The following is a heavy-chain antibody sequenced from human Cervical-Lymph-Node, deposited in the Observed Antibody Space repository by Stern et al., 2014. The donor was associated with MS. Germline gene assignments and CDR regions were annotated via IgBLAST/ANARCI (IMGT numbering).Heavy chain of an antibody. J-gene: IGHJ6*02. CDR2: IIPIFGTP. D-gene: IGHD4-17*01. CDR1: GGTFSSYP. CDR3: ASPVTLTVGAMDV. Sequence: QVQLVQSGAEVKKPGSSVKVSYKASGGTFSSYPIIWVRQAPGQGLEWMGGIIPIFGTPNYAQKFQGRVTITADESTSTAYMELSSLTSEDTAVYYCASPVTLTVGAMDVWGQGTTVTVS. V-gene: IGHV1-69*01.